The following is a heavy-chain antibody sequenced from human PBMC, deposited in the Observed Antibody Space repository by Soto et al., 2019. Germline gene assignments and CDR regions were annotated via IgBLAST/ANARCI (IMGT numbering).Heavy chain of an antibody. V-gene: IGHV4-59*01. J-gene: IGHJ4*02. CDR2: IYYSGST. Sequence: SETLSLTCTVSGASIRSYYWSWIRQPPGKGLEWIGDIYYSGSTSYSPSLKSRVTVSVDTSKNQFSLKLGSVTAADTAVYYCAREWGQYGDYVFDYWGQGTLVTVSS. CDR3: AREWGQYGDYVFDY. D-gene: IGHD4-17*01. CDR1: GASIRSYY.